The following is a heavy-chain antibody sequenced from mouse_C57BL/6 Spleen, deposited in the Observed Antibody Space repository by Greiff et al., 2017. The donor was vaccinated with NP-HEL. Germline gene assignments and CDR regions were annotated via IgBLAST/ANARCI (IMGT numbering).Heavy chain of an antibody. CDR3: ARQIYYYGSSYWYFVV. CDR1: GYTFTSYW. D-gene: IGHD1-1*01. CDR2: IYPGSGST. V-gene: IGHV1-55*01. J-gene: IGHJ1*03. Sequence: QVQLQQPGAELVKPGASVKMSCKASGYTFTSYWITWVKQRPGQGLEWIGDIYPGSGSTNYNEKFKSKATLTVDTSSSTAYMQLSSLTSEDSAVYYCARQIYYYGSSYWYFVVWGTGTTVTVSS.